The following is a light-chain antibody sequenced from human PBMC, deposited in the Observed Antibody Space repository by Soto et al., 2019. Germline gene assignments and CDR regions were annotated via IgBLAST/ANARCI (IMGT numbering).Light chain of an antibody. J-gene: IGLJ2*01. V-gene: IGLV2-14*01. Sequence: QSALTQPASVSGSPGQSITISCTGTSSDIGDYNYVSWYQHHPGKAPKLMIFEVTNRPPGISDRFSGSKSGNTASLTISGLQAEDEADYYCSSYASSNTLVFGGGTKLTVL. CDR1: SSDIGDYNY. CDR3: SSYASSNTLV. CDR2: EVT.